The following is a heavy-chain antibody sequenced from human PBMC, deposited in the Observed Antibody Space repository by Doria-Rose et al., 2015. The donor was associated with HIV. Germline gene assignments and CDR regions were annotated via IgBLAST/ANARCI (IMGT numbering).Heavy chain of an antibody. Sequence: EWIGSIYYSGSAYYNPSLKSRVTISVDTSKNQFSLKLSSLTAADTAVYYCARGTYSSSPPGYFDLWGRGTLVTVSS. D-gene: IGHD6-6*01. V-gene: IGHV4-39*07. CDR3: ARGTYSSSPPGYFDL. J-gene: IGHJ2*01. CDR2: IYYSGSA.